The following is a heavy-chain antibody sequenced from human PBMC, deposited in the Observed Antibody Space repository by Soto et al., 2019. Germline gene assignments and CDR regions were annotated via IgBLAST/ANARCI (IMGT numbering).Heavy chain of an antibody. V-gene: IGHV1-18*01. Sequence: QVQLVQSGVEVKKPGASVNVSCKASGYTFTRYGIAWVRQAPGQGLEWMGWISGYNGNRNYVEKFQGRLTMTTDTSTSTAYMEVRSLRSDDKAVYYCAKIAVFGIVLGGKGLDPWGQGTLVIVSS. D-gene: IGHD3-3*01. CDR2: ISGYNGNR. CDR3: AKIAVFGIVLGGKGLDP. J-gene: IGHJ5*02. CDR1: GYTFTRYG.